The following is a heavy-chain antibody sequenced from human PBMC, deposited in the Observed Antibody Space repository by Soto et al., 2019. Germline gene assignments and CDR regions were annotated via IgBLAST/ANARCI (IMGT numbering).Heavy chain of an antibody. Sequence: ETLSLTCSVSGYSISRGYYWGWIRQPPGKGLEWIGSIYHSGSTYHNPSLKSRVTISVDTSKNHFSLRLSPVTAADTAVYYCTRDRSSGWFGGQNNWFDPWGQGTLVTVSS. D-gene: IGHD6-19*01. CDR1: GYSISRGYY. J-gene: IGHJ5*02. CDR3: TRDRSSGWFGGQNNWFDP. V-gene: IGHV4-38-2*02. CDR2: IYHSGST.